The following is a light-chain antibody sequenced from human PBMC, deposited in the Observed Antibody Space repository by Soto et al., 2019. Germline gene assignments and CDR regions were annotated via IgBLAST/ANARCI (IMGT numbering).Light chain of an antibody. CDR3: SSYTSSIDVV. Sequence: QSVLTQPPSVSGSPGHSVTISCTGTSGDVGSYNRVSWYQQPPGTAPKLMIYEVSNRPSGVPDRFSGSKSGNTASLTISGLQAEDEADYYCSSYTSSIDVVFGGGTKLTVL. CDR1: SGDVGSYNR. J-gene: IGLJ2*01. CDR2: EVS. V-gene: IGLV2-18*02.